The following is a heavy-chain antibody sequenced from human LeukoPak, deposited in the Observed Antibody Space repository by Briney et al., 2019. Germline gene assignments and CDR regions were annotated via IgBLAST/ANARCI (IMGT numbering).Heavy chain of an antibody. V-gene: IGHV1-24*01. CDR2: FDPEDGET. D-gene: IGHD6-13*01. Sequence: ASVKVPCKVSGYTLTELSMHWVRQAPRKGLEWMGGFDPEDGETIYAQKFQGRVTMTEDTSTDTAYMELSSLRSEDTAVYYCATTPYSSRNRWFDPWGQGTLVTVSS. J-gene: IGHJ5*02. CDR3: ATTPYSSRNRWFDP. CDR1: GYTLTELS.